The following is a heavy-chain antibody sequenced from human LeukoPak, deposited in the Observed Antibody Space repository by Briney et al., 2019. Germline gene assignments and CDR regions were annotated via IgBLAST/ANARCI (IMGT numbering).Heavy chain of an antibody. Sequence: GRSLRLSCAASGFTFGTYAMHWVRQAPGKGLEWVSGISWASGNTHYADSVKGRFTISRDNAKNSLYLQMNSLRVEDTALYYCAKSGQYCSGGSCQNWFDPWGQGTLVTVSS. CDR3: AKSGQYCSGGSCQNWFDP. CDR1: GFTFGTYA. J-gene: IGHJ5*02. V-gene: IGHV3-9*01. D-gene: IGHD2-15*01. CDR2: ISWASGNT.